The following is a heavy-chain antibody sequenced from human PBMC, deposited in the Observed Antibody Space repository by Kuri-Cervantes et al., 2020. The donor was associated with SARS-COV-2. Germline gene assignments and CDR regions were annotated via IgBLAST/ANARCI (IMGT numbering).Heavy chain of an antibody. CDR1: GFTFSSYA. D-gene: IGHD2-15*01. J-gene: IGHJ6*03. V-gene: IGHV3-23*01. CDR3: ARDRIAPTGWDYYMDV. Sequence: GESLKISCAASGFTFSSYAMGWVRQAPGKGLEWVSAISGSGGSTYYADSVKGRFTISRDNSKNTLYQQMNSLRAEDTAVYYCARDRIAPTGWDYYMDVWGKGTTVTVSS. CDR2: ISGSGGST.